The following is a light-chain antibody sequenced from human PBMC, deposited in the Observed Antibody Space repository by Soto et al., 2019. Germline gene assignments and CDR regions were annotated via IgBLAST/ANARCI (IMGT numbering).Light chain of an antibody. J-gene: IGKJ1*01. V-gene: IGKV2-28*01. CDR3: MQALQTWT. CDR2: LGS. Sequence: DIVMTQSPLSLLVTPGEPASISCRSSQSLLHSNGYNYLDWYLQKPGQSPQLLIYLGSNRASGVPDRFSGSSSGTDITLKISRVEAEDVGVYYCMQALQTWTFGQGTKVEIK. CDR1: QSLLHSNGYNY.